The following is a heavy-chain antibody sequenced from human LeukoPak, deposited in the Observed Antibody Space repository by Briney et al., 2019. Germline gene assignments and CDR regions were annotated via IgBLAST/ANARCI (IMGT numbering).Heavy chain of an antibody. CDR2: IDYSGTT. Sequence: PSETLSLTCTVSGGSISSTSYYWGWIRQPPGKGLEWIGTIDYSGTTYYNPSLKSRVTISVDTSKNQFSLKVRSVTAADTAVYYCAGESSRDCDTTSCYEVFDPWGQGTLVTVSS. CDR3: AGESSRDCDTTSCYEVFDP. CDR1: GGSISSTSYY. V-gene: IGHV4-39*07. D-gene: IGHD2-2*01. J-gene: IGHJ5*02.